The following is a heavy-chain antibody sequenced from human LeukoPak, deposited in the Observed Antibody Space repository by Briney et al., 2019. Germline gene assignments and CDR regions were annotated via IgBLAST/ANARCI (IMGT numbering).Heavy chain of an antibody. J-gene: IGHJ6*02. V-gene: IGHV4-59*08. CDR3: ARPWQYYYYGMDV. Sequence: PSETLSLTCTVSGGSISSDYWSWIRQSPGKGLEWIGYIYYSRSTNYNPSFESRVTISKDTSKNQVSLKLSSVTAADTAVYYCARPWQYYYYGMDVWGQGITVTASS. CDR1: GGSISSDY. D-gene: IGHD5-24*01. CDR2: IYYSRST.